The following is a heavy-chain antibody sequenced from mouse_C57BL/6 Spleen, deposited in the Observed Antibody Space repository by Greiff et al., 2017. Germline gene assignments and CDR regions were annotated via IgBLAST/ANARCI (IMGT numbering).Heavy chain of an antibody. CDR2: IWWDDDK. CDR3: ARIDATVESGYYAMDY. J-gene: IGHJ4*01. Sequence: QVTLKVSGPGILQPSQTLSLTCSFSGFSLSTFGMGVGWIRQPSGKGLEWLAHIWWDDDKYYNPALKSRLTISKDTSKNQVFLKIANVDTADTATYYCARIDATVESGYYAMDYWGQGTSVTVSS. CDR1: GFSLSTFGMG. V-gene: IGHV8-8*01. D-gene: IGHD1-1*01.